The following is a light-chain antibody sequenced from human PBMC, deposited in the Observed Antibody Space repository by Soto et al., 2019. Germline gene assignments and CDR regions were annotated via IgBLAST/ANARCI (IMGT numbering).Light chain of an antibody. J-gene: IGKJ1*01. CDR2: DAS. CDR1: QSVSNF. Sequence: EIVLTQSPATLSLSPGERATLSCRASQSVSNFLAWYQQIPGQAPSLLIYDASNRATGIPATFSGSGSGTEFTLTISSLQSEDFGVYYCQQYNNWPRTFGQGTKVDIK. CDR3: QQYNNWPRT. V-gene: IGKV3-11*01.